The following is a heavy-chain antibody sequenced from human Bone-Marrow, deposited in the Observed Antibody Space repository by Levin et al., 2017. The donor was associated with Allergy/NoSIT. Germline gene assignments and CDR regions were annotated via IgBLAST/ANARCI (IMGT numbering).Heavy chain of an antibody. CDR3: TKDRYSYSSAPYYDYYFDS. J-gene: IGHJ4*02. D-gene: IGHD3-3*01. CDR1: GFTFSNYN. CDR2: ISDDGSNQ. V-gene: IGHV3-30*18. Sequence: GGSLRLSCVGSGFTFSNYNMHWVRQAPGRGLEWVAFISDDGSNQYSADSVKGRFTISRDNSQKTVYLQMNSLRAEDTAVYYCTKDRYSYSSAPYYDYYFDSWGQGTRVTVSS.